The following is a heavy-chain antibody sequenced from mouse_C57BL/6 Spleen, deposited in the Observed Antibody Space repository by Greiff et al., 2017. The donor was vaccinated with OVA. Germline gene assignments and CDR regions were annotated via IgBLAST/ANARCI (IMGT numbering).Heavy chain of an antibody. CDR2: IYWDDDK. D-gene: IGHD2-5*01. V-gene: IGHV8-12*01. CDR1: GFSLSTSGMG. Sequence: QVTLKESGPGILQSSQTLSLTCSFSGFSLSTSGMGVSWIRQPSGKGLEWLAHIYWDDDKRYNPSLKSRLTISKDTSRNQVFLKITSVDTADTATYYCARRATYYSNYVYFDYWGQGTTLTVSS. J-gene: IGHJ2*01. CDR3: ARRATYYSNYVYFDY.